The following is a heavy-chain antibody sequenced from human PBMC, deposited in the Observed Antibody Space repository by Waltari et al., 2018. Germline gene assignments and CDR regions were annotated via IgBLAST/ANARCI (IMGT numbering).Heavy chain of an antibody. CDR2: IMTDGSEE. V-gene: IGHV3-7*01. Sequence: EVQLVESGGGLVQPGGSLRLSCAASGFTLSSYWMSWVSQAPGKGREWVANIMTDGSEEYYVDSVRGRFTISRDNAKNSLFLQMNSLRPEDTAVYYCARDQWFAFDIWGQGTMVTVSS. J-gene: IGHJ3*02. CDR1: GFTLSSYW. D-gene: IGHD3-22*01. CDR3: ARDQWFAFDI.